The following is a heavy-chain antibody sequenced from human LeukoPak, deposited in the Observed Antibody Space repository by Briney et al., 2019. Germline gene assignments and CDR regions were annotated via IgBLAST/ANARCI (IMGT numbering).Heavy chain of an antibody. CDR3: ARGGTVAARRVWYFDY. CDR1: GYTFTGYY. Sequence: ASVKVSCKTSGYTFTGYYMHWVRQAPGQGREWMGWINPNSVGTNYAQNFQGWGTMTRDTSISTRYMELSRLRSDDKAVYYCARGGTVAARRVWYFDYWGQGTLVTVSS. CDR2: INPNSVGT. J-gene: IGHJ4*02. V-gene: IGHV1-2*04. D-gene: IGHD6-6*01.